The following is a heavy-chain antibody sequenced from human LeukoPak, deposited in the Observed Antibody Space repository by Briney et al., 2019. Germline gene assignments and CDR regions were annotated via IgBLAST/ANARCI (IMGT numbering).Heavy chain of an antibody. CDR2: ISGSGGST. J-gene: IGHJ4*02. CDR3: VRAAAGTFDY. Sequence: GALRLSCAASGFTFSSYGMRWVRQAPGKGLEWVSAISGSGGSTYYADSVKGRFTISRDNSKNTLYLQMNSLRAEDTAVYYCVRAAAGTFDYWGQGTLVTVSS. V-gene: IGHV3-23*01. CDR1: GFTFSSYG. D-gene: IGHD6-13*01.